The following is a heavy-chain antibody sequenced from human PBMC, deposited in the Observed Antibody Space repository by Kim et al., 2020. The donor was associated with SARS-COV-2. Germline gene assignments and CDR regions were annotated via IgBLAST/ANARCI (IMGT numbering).Heavy chain of an antibody. Sequence: SETLSLTCAVYGGSFSGYYWSWIRQPPGKGLEWIGEINHSGSTNYNPSLKSRVTISVDTSKNQFSLKLSSVTAADTAVYYYARGPLGILTGYYYWGRGTLVTVSS. CDR1: GGSFSGYY. CDR2: INHSGST. CDR3: ARGPLGILTGYYY. J-gene: IGHJ4*02. D-gene: IGHD3-9*01. V-gene: IGHV4-34*01.